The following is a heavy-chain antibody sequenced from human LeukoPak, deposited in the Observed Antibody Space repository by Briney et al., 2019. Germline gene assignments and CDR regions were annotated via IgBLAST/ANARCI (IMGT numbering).Heavy chain of an antibody. CDR1: GFTVSDNY. J-gene: IGHJ4*02. Sequence: GGSLRLSCAASGFTVSDNYMSWVRQAPGKGLEWVSAISGSGGSTYYADSVKGRFTISRDNSKNTLYLQMNSLRAEDTAVYYCAKVVEADLIDYWGQGTLVTVSS. CDR3: AKVVEADLIDY. D-gene: IGHD3/OR15-3a*01. CDR2: ISGSGGST. V-gene: IGHV3-23*01.